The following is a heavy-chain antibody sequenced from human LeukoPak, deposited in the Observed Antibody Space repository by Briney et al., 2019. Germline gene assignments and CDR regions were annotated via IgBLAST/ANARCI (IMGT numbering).Heavy chain of an antibody. CDR2: IYHSGST. J-gene: IGHJ4*02. CDR3: ARRGSSWDQLDY. D-gene: IGHD6-13*01. Sequence: PSETLSLTCTVSGGSISGGDFHWNWIRQPPGKGLEWIGYIYHSGSTNYNPSLKSRVTISVDTSNNQFSLKLSSVTAADTAVYYCARRGSSWDQLDYWGQGTLVTVSS. V-gene: IGHV4-30-4*01. CDR1: GGSISGGDFH.